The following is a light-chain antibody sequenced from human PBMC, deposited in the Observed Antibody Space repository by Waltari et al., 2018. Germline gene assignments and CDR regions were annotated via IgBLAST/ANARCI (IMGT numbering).Light chain of an antibody. CDR2: GVN. CDR1: SSDVGFYNL. V-gene: IGLV2-23*02. CDR3: CSSAGSSTYVV. Sequence: QYALTQPASVSGSPGQSIIVSYTGTSSDVGFYNLFSWYQQHPGKAPKLIIYGVNKRPSGVSDRFSGSKSGNTASLTISGLQAEDEADYYCCSSAGSSTYVVFGGGTKLTVL. J-gene: IGLJ2*01.